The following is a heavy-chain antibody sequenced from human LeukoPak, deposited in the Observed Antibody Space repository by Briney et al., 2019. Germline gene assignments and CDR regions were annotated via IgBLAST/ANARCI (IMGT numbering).Heavy chain of an antibody. V-gene: IGHV3-48*01. CDR1: GFTFSTYK. D-gene: IGHD1-26*01. CDR2: INSGSTDI. CDR3: ARDGPEGELLPRANY. Sequence: GGSLRLSCAASGFTFSTYKMDCVRQSPGEGLEWIAYINSGSTDIKYADSVKGRFTSSRDNAKDSLYLQMNSLRVEDTALYYCARDGPEGELLPRANYWGQGTLVTVSS. J-gene: IGHJ4*02.